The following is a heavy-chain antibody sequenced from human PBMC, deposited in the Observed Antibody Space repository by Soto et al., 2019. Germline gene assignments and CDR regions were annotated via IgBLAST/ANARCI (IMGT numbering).Heavy chain of an antibody. V-gene: IGHV3-30-3*02. CDR2: VSYDVANK. CDR3: AEGGYLYWYYFDH. D-gene: IGHD3-9*01. Sequence: GESLLPSIAASGFIFSSYAIHWVGQGPGKGLERVGVVSYDVANKHFSDSVNVRLSISTDHSENTLYLQMKSLRAEDTAGYYCAEGGYLYWYYFDHWGPGTVDTVST. CDR1: GFIFSSYA. J-gene: IGHJ4*02.